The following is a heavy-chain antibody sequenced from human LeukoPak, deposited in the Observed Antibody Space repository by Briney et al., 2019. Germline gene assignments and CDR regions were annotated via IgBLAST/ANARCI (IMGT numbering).Heavy chain of an antibody. J-gene: IGHJ6*03. V-gene: IGHV1-2*06. Sequence: ASVKVSCKASGYTFTGHYMHWVRQAPGQGLEWMGRINPNSGGTNYAQKFQGRVTMTRDTSISTAYMELSRLRSDDTAVYYCARKKMVRGAASVGYYYYYMDVWGKGTTVTVSS. CDR2: INPNSGGT. D-gene: IGHD3-10*01. CDR3: ARKKMVRGAASVGYYYYYMDV. CDR1: GYTFTGHY.